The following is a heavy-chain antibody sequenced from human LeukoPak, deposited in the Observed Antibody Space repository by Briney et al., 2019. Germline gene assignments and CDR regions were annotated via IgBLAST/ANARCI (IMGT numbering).Heavy chain of an antibody. J-gene: IGHJ3*02. CDR3: ARDPSRYAFDI. CDR1: GFTFSSYG. Sequence: GGSLRLSCAASGFTFSSYGMHWVRQAPGKGLEWAALISYDGSKRYCADSVKGRFTISGDTSKNTLYLQMNSLRAEDTAVYYCARDPSRYAFDIWGQGTMVTVSS. V-gene: IGHV3-30*03. CDR2: ISYDGSKR.